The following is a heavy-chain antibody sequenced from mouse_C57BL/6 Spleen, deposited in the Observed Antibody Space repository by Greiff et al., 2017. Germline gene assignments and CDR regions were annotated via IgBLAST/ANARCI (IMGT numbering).Heavy chain of an antibody. CDR1: GFTFSDYY. V-gene: IGHV5-16*01. J-gene: IGHJ2*01. D-gene: IGHD1-1*01. CDR2: IYYDGSST. CDR3: ARAGSYGSSLYFDY. Sequence: EVQLVESEGGLVQPGSSMKLSCTASGFTFSDYYMAWVRQVPEKGLEWVANIYYDGSSTYYLDSLKGRFIISRDNAKNILYLQMSCLKSEDTATYYCARAGSYGSSLYFDYWGQGTTLTVSS.